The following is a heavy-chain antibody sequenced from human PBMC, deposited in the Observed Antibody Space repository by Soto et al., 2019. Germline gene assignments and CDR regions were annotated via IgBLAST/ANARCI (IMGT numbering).Heavy chain of an antibody. Sequence: SVKVSCKASGYTFFIYTVLGVRQAPGQRLEWMGSINVGNGDIKYSQNFQGRVNITRDTSASTAYMELSSLRSEDTAVYYCARADWSLDFWGQGTQVTVSS. J-gene: IGHJ4*02. D-gene: IGHD3-9*01. V-gene: IGHV1-3*01. CDR3: ARADWSLDF. CDR1: GYTFFIYT. CDR2: INVGNGDI.